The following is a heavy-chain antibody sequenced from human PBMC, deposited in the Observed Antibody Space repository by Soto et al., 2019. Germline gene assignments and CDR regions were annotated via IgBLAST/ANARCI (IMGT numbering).Heavy chain of an antibody. CDR2: IWYDGSNK. J-gene: IGHJ3*02. V-gene: IGHV3-33*01. D-gene: IGHD3-22*01. CDR1: GFTFRSYG. CDR3: ARDLGVIDDAFDI. Sequence: QVQLVESGGGVVQPGRSLRLSCAASGFTFRSYGMHWVRQAPGKGLEWVAVIWYDGSNKYYADSVKGRFTISRDNSKNTLYLQMNSLRAEDTAVYYCARDLGVIDDAFDIWGQGTMVTVSS.